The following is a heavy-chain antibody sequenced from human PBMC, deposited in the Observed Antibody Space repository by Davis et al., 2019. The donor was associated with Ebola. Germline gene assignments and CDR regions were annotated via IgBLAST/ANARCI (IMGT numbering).Heavy chain of an antibody. D-gene: IGHD5-18*01. V-gene: IGHV3-9*01. Sequence: SLKISCAASGFTFDDYAMHWVRQAPGKGLEWVSGISWNSGSIGYVDSVKGRFTISRDNAKNSLYLQMNSLRAEDTALYYCAKGRGYSYGYAPFDYWGQGTLVTVSS. CDR3: AKGRGYSYGYAPFDY. J-gene: IGHJ4*02. CDR2: ISWNSGSI. CDR1: GFTFDDYA.